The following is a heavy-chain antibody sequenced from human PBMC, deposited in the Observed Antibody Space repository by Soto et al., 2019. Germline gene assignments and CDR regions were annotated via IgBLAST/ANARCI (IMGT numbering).Heavy chain of an antibody. V-gene: IGHV3-30*18. CDR3: AKDSIRRWLQPLPNFDY. CDR1: GFTFSSYG. D-gene: IGHD5-12*01. CDR2: ISYDGSNK. J-gene: IGHJ4*02. Sequence: PVGSLRLSCAASGFTFSSYGMHWVRQAPGKGLEWVAVISYDGSNKYYADSVKGRFTISRDNSKNTLYLQMNSLRAEDTAVYYCAKDSIRRWLQPLPNFDYWGQGTLVTVSS.